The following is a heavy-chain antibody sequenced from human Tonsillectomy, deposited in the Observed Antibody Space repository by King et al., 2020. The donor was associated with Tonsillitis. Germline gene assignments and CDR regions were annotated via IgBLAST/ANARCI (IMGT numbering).Heavy chain of an antibody. CDR1: GFTFSSYG. J-gene: IGHJ3*02. Sequence: VQLVESGGGVVQPGRSLRLSCAASGFTFSSYGMHWVRQAPGKGLEWEAAISFDGSNKYYADSVKGRFTISRDNSKNTLYLQMNSLRVVDTAVYYCAKELYYYYSSGYYPWPFDIWGQGTMVTVSS. V-gene: IGHV3-30*18. CDR3: AKELYYYYSSGYYPWPFDI. D-gene: IGHD3-22*01. CDR2: ISFDGSNK.